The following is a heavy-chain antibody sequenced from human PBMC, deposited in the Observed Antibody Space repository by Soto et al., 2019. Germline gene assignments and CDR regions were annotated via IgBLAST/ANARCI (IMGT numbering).Heavy chain of an antibody. D-gene: IGHD6-19*01. CDR3: ARDLAGAVAGTSYYYGMDV. J-gene: IGHJ6*02. CDR2: IIPIFGTA. Sequence: SVKVSCKASGGTFSSYAISWVRQASGQGLEWMGGIIPIFGTANYAQKFQGRVTITADESTSTAYMELSSLRSEDTAVYYCARDLAGAVAGTSYYYGMDVWGQGTTVTVSS. CDR1: GGTFSSYA. V-gene: IGHV1-69*13.